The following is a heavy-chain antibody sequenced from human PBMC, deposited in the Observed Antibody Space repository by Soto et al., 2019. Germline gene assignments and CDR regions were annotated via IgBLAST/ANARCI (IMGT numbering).Heavy chain of an antibody. V-gene: IGHV4-4*02. CDR3: ARDRGGRSYYYGMDV. CDR1: GGSISSSNW. D-gene: IGHD3-3*01. CDR2: IYHSGST. J-gene: IGHJ6*02. Sequence: SETLSLTCAVSGGSISSSNWCSWVRQPPGKGLEWIGEIYHSGSTNYNPSLKSRVTISVDKSKNQFSLKLSSVTAADTAVYYCARDRGGRSYYYGMDVWGQGTTVTVSS.